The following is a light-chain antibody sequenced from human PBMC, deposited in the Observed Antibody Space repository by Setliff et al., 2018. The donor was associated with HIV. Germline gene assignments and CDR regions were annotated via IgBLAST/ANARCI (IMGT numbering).Light chain of an antibody. Sequence: QSALTQPASVSGSPGQSITISCTGTSNDVGRYDLVSWHQQHPARAPKLIIYQATRRPSGVSNRFSGSKSGNVASLTISGLQAEDEADYYCCSNTGSNTFVFGTGTKVTVL. CDR2: QAT. V-gene: IGLV2-23*01. CDR1: SNDVGRYDL. CDR3: CSNTGSNTFV. J-gene: IGLJ1*01.